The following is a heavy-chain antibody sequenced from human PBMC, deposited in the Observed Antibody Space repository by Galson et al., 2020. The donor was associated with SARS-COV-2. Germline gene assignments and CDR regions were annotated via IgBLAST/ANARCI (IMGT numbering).Heavy chain of an antibody. D-gene: IGHD5-12*01. CDR3: ARQFSGYDSPDH. V-gene: IGHV5-51*01. CDR2: IYPGDSDT. CDR1: GYSFDIYW. Sequence: GESLKISCQGSGYSFDIYWIGWVRQMPGKGLEWMGIIYPGDSDTRYSPTFQGQVTISVDKSITTAYLQWSSLKASDTATYYCARQFSGYDSPDHWGQGTLVTVSS. J-gene: IGHJ4*02.